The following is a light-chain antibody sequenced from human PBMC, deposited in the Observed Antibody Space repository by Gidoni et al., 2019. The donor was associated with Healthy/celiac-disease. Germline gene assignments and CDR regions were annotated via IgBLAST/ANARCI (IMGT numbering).Light chain of an antibody. V-gene: IGLV2-14*03. CDR3: SSYTSSSTDVV. CDR2: DVS. Sequence: QSDLTQPASVSGSPGQSITISCTGTSSAVGGYNYVSWYQQHPGKAPKLMIYDVSNRPSGVSNRFSVSKSGNTASLTISGLQAEDEADYYCSSYTSSSTDVVFGGGTKLTVL. CDR1: SSAVGGYNY. J-gene: IGLJ2*01.